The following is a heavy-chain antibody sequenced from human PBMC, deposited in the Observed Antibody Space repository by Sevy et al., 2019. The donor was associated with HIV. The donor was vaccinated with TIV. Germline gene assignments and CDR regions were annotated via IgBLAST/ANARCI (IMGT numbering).Heavy chain of an antibody. D-gene: IGHD4-17*01. V-gene: IGHV3-53*01. J-gene: IGHJ6*03. CDR1: GFTVSSNY. CDR3: ARDYGTNYYYYLGV. CDR2: IYSGGST. Sequence: GGSLRLSCAASGFTVSSNYMSWVRQAPGKGLEWVSVIYSGGSTYYADSVTGRFTISRDNSKNTLYLQMNSLGAEDTAVYYWARDYGTNYYYYLGVWGKGTTVTVSS.